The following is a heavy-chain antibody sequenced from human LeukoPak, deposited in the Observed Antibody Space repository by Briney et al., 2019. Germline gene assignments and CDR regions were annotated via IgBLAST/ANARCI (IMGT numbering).Heavy chain of an antibody. Sequence: PSETLSLTCTVSGGSISSGGYYWSWIRQPPGKGLEWIGYIYHSRSTYYNPSLKSRVTISVDRSKNQFSLKLSSVTAADTAVYYCAREGGSLGYWGQGTLVTVSS. D-gene: IGHD3-16*01. CDR1: GGSISSGGYY. J-gene: IGHJ4*02. CDR3: AREGGSLGY. V-gene: IGHV4-30-2*01. CDR2: IYHSRST.